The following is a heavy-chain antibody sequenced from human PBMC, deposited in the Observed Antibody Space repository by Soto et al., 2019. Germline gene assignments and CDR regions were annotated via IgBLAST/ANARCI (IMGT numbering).Heavy chain of an antibody. J-gene: IGHJ6*02. CDR2: IYSGGST. CDR1: GFTVSSNY. CDR3: ASSVVTAALFHYYYGMDA. V-gene: IGHV3-53*01. Sequence: GGSLRLSCAASGFTVSSNYMSWVRQAPGKGLEWVSVIYSGGSTYYADSVKGRFTISRDNSKNTLYLQMNSLRAEDTAVYYCASSVVTAALFHYYYGMDAWGQGTKVTVSS. D-gene: IGHD2-2*01.